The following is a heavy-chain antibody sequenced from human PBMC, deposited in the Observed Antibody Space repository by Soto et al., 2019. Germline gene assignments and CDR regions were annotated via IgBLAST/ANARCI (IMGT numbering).Heavy chain of an antibody. V-gene: IGHV3-11*05. CDR2: ISNSGDYT. Sequence: QVQLVESGGGLVKPGGSLRLSCSASGVTFRDFYMSWVRQTPGKGLEWVSIISNSGDYTSYADSVKGRFTISRDNAKNSLHLQKQSLTAESTAVYYCAKVGVKYYFDHWRQGTLVTISP. CDR3: AKVGVKYYFDH. CDR1: GVTFRDFY. D-gene: IGHD2-8*01. J-gene: IGHJ4*02.